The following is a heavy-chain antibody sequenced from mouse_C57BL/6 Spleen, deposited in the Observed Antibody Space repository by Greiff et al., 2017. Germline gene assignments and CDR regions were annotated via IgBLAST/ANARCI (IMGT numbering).Heavy chain of an antibody. Sequence: DVKLVESGGGLVKPGGSLKLSCAASGFTFSSYTMSWVRQTPEKRLEWVATISGGGGNTYYPDSVKGRFTISRDNAKNTLYLQMSSLRSEDTALYYCARQGGNYFDYWGQGTTLTVSS. CDR2: ISGGGGNT. D-gene: IGHD1-1*01. V-gene: IGHV5-9*01. CDR1: GFTFSSYT. CDR3: ARQGGNYFDY. J-gene: IGHJ2*01.